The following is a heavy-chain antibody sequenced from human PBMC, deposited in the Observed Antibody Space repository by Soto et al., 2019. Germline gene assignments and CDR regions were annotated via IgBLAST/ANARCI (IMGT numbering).Heavy chain of an antibody. CDR2: IYYSGST. J-gene: IGHJ6*02. V-gene: IGHV4-61*01. CDR1: GGSVSSGSYY. Sequence: SETLSLTCTVSGGSVSSGSYYWSWIRQPPGKGLEWIGYIYYSGSTNYNPSLKSRVTISVDTSKNQFSLKLSSVTAADTAVYYCARDDRYYDFWSGSHGMAVWGQGTTVTVSS. CDR3: ARDDRYYDFWSGSHGMAV. D-gene: IGHD3-3*01.